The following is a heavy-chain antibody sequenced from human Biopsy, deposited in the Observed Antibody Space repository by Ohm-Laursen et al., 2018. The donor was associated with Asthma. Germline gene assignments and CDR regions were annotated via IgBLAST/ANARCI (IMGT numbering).Heavy chain of an antibody. J-gene: IGHJ1*01. CDR2: IKHDGTEK. CDR1: GASITSSAYY. Sequence: GTLSLTWAVSGASITSSAYYWGWIRQPPGKGLEWVANIKHDGTEKNHVDSLKGRFTISRDNAKNSLYLQMNSLRAEDTAVYYCARTFHFWSPYHAEHYQLWGQGTLVTVPS. CDR3: ARTFHFWSPYHAEHYQL. D-gene: IGHD3-3*02. V-gene: IGHV3-7*01.